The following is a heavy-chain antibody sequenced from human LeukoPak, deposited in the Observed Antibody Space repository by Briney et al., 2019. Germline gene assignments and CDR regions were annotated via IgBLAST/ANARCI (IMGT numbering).Heavy chain of an antibody. D-gene: IGHD3-3*01. CDR3: AKNAALEWLFRSPNYYMDV. V-gene: IGHV3-23*01. CDR2: ISGSGRST. Sequence: QPGGSLRLSCTASGFTYNNYAMNWVRQAPGKGLEWVSVISGSGRSTYYADSVKGRFTISRDKSTNSLYLQMNSLRAEDTAVYYCAKNAALEWLFRSPNYYMDVWGKGTTVTVSS. J-gene: IGHJ6*03. CDR1: GFTYNNYA.